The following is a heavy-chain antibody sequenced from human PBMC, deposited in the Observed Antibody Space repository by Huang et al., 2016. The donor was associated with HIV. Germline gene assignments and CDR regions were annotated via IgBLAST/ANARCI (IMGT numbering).Heavy chain of an antibody. CDR2: NKRKTDDGTT. D-gene: IGHD2-2*01. J-gene: IGHJ6*02. Sequence: EVQLVESGGGLVKPGGSLRLSCAASGVTFSNAGMSWVRQAPRRGREWGGRNKRKTDDGTTNDAAPVKGRCTISRDDEKKTLYLKMNSLKSEDTAVYYCSSGSTSSPDYYYYYGMEVWGQGTTVTVSS. CDR3: SSGSTSSPDYYYYYGMEV. CDR1: GVTFSNAG. V-gene: IGHV3-15*06.